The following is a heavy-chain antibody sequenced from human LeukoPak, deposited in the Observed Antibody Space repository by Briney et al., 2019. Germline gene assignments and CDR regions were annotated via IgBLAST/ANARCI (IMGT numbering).Heavy chain of an antibody. CDR2: ISSSGSTI. CDR3: ARDHWYYDSSGYYSGNFDY. J-gene: IGHJ4*02. D-gene: IGHD3-22*01. Sequence: TGGSLRLXCAASGFTFSSYEMNWVRQTPGKGLEWVSYISSSGSTIYYADSVKGRFTISRDNAKNSLYLQMNSLRAEDTAVYYCARDHWYYDSSGYYSGNFDYWGQGTLVTVSS. V-gene: IGHV3-48*03. CDR1: GFTFSSYE.